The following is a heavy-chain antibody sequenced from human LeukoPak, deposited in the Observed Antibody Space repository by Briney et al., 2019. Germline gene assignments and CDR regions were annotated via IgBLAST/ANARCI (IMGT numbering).Heavy chain of an antibody. CDR3: ARRGGSYYLTEYYFDY. D-gene: IGHD1-26*01. J-gene: IGHJ4*02. CDR1: GGSVYTSDYY. V-gene: IGHV4-61*05. Sequence: SETLSLTCTVSGGSVYTSDYYWGWVRQPPGKGPEWIGDIFYTGKTNYNPSLKSRVTISVDTSKNQFSLKLSSVTAADTAVYYCARRGGSYYLTEYYFDYWGQGTLVTVSS. CDR2: IFYTGKT.